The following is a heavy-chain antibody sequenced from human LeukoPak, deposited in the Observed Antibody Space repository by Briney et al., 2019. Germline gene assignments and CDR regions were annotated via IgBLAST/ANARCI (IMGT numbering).Heavy chain of an antibody. J-gene: IGHJ4*02. CDR3: ARHYLYDTSGDGTYYFDY. V-gene: IGHV4-38-2*02. CDR1: GYSINSGYH. D-gene: IGHD3-22*01. Sequence: SETLSLTCIVSGYSINSGYHWGWIRQPPGKGLEWIGSIYHSRSTYYNPSLKSRVTISRDTSKNQFSLKLSSVTAADTAVYYCARHYLYDTSGDGTYYFDYWGQGTLVTVSS. CDR2: IYHSRST.